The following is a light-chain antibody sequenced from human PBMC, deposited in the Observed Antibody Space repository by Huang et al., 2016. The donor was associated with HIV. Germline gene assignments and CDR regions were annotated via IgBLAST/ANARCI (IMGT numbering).Light chain of an antibody. Sequence: DIVMTQSPDSLAVSLGERATINCKSSQSVLNSSNNKNYLAWYQQKPGQPPKLLIYWASTRESGVPERFRCSGSGTDFTLTISSLQAEDVAVYYCQQYYSTPPVTFGPGTKVDIK. V-gene: IGKV4-1*01. CDR2: WAS. CDR3: QQYYSTPPVT. J-gene: IGKJ3*01. CDR1: QSVLNSSNNKNY.